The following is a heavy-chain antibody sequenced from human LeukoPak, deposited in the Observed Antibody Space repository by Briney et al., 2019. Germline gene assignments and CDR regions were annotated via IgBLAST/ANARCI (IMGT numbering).Heavy chain of an antibody. CDR3: ARGKTVTTNRGAYYFDY. D-gene: IGHD4-17*01. CDR1: GDSISSSDYY. Sequence: SETLSLTCTVSGDSISSSDYYWAWIRQPPGKGLEWIGNIYYNGNTYYNSSLKSRVTISIDTSKNQFSLKLSSVTAVDTAVYYCARGKTVTTNRGAYYFDYWGQGTLVTVSS. V-gene: IGHV4-39*07. CDR2: IYYNGNT. J-gene: IGHJ4*02.